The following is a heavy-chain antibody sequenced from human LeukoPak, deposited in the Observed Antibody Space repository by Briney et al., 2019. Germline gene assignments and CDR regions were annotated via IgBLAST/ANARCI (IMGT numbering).Heavy chain of an antibody. CDR1: GGSISSSSYY. Sequence: SETLSLTCTVSGGSISSSSYYWGWIRQPPGKGLEWIGSIYYSGSTYYNPSLKSRVTISVDTSKNQFSLKLSSVTAADTAVYYCARPPPGFWSGYRTPWDVWGKGTTVTVSS. D-gene: IGHD3-3*01. CDR2: IYYSGST. J-gene: IGHJ6*04. V-gene: IGHV4-39*01. CDR3: ARPPPGFWSGYRTPWDV.